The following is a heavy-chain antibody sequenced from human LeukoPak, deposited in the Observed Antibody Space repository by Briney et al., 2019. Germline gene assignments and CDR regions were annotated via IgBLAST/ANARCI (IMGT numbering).Heavy chain of an antibody. D-gene: IGHD3-22*01. V-gene: IGHV3-21*01. CDR3: ARTGPSGYSHFDF. CDR2: ISSSSSYI. CDR1: GFTFSSYS. J-gene: IGHJ4*02. Sequence: PGGSLRLSCAASGFTFSSYSMNWVRQAPGKGLEWVSSISSSSSYIYYADSVKGRFTISRDNAKNSLYLQMNSLRAEDTAVYYCARTGPSGYSHFDFWGQGTLVTVSS.